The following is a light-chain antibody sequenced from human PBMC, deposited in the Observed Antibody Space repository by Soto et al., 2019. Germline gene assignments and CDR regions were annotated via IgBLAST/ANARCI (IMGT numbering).Light chain of an antibody. CDR2: GAS. CDR1: QCIRLY. V-gene: IGKV1-9*01. Sequence: QLTQSPSILSASVCDRVTITCLARQCIRLYLPWYQQKPRKAPKLLIYGASTLQSGVPPRFSGSWSATEFSLTISSLQPEDFATYYCHQLNTYPDYTVGQGTKMEIK. CDR3: HQLNTYPDYT. J-gene: IGKJ2*01.